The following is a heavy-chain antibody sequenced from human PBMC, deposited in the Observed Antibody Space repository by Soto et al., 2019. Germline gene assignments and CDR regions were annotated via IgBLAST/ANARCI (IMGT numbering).Heavy chain of an antibody. CDR2: ISYGGSNK. Sequence: QVQLVESGGGVVQPGRSLRLSCAASGFTFSSYGMHWVRQAPGKGLEWVAVISYGGSNKYYADSVKGRFTISRDNSKNTLYLQMNSLRAEDTAVYYCAKEGERGYCSGGSCSHFLQHWGQGTLVTVSS. V-gene: IGHV3-30*18. J-gene: IGHJ1*01. D-gene: IGHD2-15*01. CDR1: GFTFSSYG. CDR3: AKEGERGYCSGGSCSHFLQH.